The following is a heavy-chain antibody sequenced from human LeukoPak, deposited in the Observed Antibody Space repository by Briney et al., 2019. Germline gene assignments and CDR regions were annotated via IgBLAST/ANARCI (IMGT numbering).Heavy chain of an antibody. V-gene: IGHV1-18*01. CDR3: ARDLRYYYDSSGYSPGVFDY. J-gene: IGHJ4*02. CDR1: GYTFTSYG. Sequence: GASVKVSCKASGYTFTSYGISWVRQAPGQGLEWMGWISAYNGNTNYAQKLQGRVTMTTDTSTSTAYMELRSLRSDDTAVYYCARDLRYYYDSSGYSPGVFDYWGQGTLVTVSS. D-gene: IGHD3-22*01. CDR2: ISAYNGNT.